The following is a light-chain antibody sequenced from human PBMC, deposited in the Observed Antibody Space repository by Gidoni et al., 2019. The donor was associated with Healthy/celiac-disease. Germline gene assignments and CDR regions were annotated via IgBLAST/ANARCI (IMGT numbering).Light chain of an antibody. J-gene: IGKJ1*01. V-gene: IGKV3-20*01. CDR2: GAS. CDR3: QQYGSSPSWT. CDR1: QSVSSSY. Sequence: LVLTQSPGTLSLSPGERATLSCRASQSVSSSYLAWYQQKPGQPPRLLIYGASSRATGIPDRFSGSGSGTDFTLTISRLEPEDFAVYYCQQYGSSPSWTFGQGTKVEIK.